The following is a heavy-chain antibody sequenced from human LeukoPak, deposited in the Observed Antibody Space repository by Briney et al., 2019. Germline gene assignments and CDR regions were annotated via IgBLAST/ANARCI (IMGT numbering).Heavy chain of an antibody. D-gene: IGHD3-9*01. Sequence: GGSLRLSCADSGFRFSAYPLTWVRQAPGKGLEWVSSISGSGGDTYHADSVKGRFTIARYNSKNTLYLQMNSLSAEDTAVYYCAKWGGDERYVNGCYGSPDRCSEGMLVTVSS. V-gene: IGHV3-23*01. CDR2: ISGSGGDT. J-gene: IGHJ5*02. CDR3: AKWGGDERYVNGCYGSPDR. CDR1: GFRFSAYP.